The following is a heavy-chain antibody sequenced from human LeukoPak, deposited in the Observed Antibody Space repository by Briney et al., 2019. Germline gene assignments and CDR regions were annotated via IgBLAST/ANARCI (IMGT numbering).Heavy chain of an antibody. CDR2: ISYDGSNK. CDR1: GFTFSSYA. CDR3: ARPRRDGYNEQAFDI. V-gene: IGHV3-30-3*01. J-gene: IGHJ3*02. D-gene: IGHD5-18*01. Sequence: PGRSLRLSCAASGFTFSSYAMHWVRQAPGEGLEWVAVISYDGSNKYYADSVKGRFTISRDNSKNTLYLQMNSLRAEDTAVYYCARPRRDGYNEQAFDIWGQGTMVTVSS.